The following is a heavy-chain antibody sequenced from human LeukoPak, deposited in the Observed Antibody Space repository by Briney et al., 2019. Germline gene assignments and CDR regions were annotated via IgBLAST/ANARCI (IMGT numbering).Heavy chain of an antibody. CDR1: GFTFSSYS. J-gene: IGHJ5*02. V-gene: IGHV3-48*01. CDR3: ARGGARLGFDP. Sequence: GGSLRLSCAASGFTFSSYSMNWVRQAPGKGLEWVSYISSSSSTIYYADSVKGRFTISRDNAKNSLYLQMNSLRAEDTAVYYCARGGARLGFDPWGQGTLVTVSS. D-gene: IGHD1-26*01. CDR2: ISSSSSTI.